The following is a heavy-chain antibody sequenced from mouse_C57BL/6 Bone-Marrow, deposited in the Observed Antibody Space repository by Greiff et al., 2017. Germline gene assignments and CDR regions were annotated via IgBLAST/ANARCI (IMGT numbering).Heavy chain of an antibody. V-gene: IGHV14-4*01. CDR3: TPDSSGPPWFAY. CDR1: GFNIKDDY. CDR2: IDPENGDT. J-gene: IGHJ3*01. D-gene: IGHD3-2*02. Sequence: EVQLQQSGAELVRPGASVKLSCTASGFNIKDDYMHWVKQRPEQGLEWIGWIDPENGDTEYASKFQGKATITADTSSNTAYLQLSSLTSEDTAVYYCTPDSSGPPWFAYWGQGTLVTVSA.